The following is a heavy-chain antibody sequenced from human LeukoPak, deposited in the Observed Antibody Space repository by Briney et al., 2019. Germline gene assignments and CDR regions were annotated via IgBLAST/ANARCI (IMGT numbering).Heavy chain of an antibody. V-gene: IGHV1-69*13. CDR3: ARIGAYGDYFDY. CDR2: IIPIFGTA. J-gene: IGHJ4*02. CDR1: GGTFSSYA. D-gene: IGHD4-17*01. Sequence: SVKVSCKASGGTFSSYAISWVRQPPGQGLEWMGGIIPIFGTANYAQKFQGRVTITADESTSTAYMELSSLRSEDTAVYYCARIGAYGDYFDYWGQGTLDPVSS.